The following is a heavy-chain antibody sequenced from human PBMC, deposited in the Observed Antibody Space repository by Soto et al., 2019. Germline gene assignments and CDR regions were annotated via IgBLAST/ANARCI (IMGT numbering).Heavy chain of an antibody. CDR2: IDWDDDK. CDR1: GFSLSTSGMC. D-gene: IGHD6-19*01. V-gene: IGHV2-70*01. J-gene: IGHJ5*02. CDR3: ARMSSSDNTNWFDP. Sequence: SCPTLVNPTQTLTLTCTFSGFSLSTSGMCVSWIRQPPGKALEWLALIDWDDDKYYSTSLKTRLTISKDTSKNQVVLTMTNMDPVDTATYYCARMSSSDNTNWFDPWGQGTLVTVSS.